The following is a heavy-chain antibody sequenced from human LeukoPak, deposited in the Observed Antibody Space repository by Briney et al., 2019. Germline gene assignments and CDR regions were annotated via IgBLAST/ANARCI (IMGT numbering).Heavy chain of an antibody. Sequence: NPSETLSLTCTVSGGSISRGSYVWIWIRHPPGMLREWIGSIDYRGSTYYNPSLKSRVTISVNTSNNQFSLKLSSVTAADTALYYCARQIAVAGEWAFDIWGQGTMVTVSS. J-gene: IGHJ3*02. V-gene: IGHV4-39*01. CDR2: IDYRGST. CDR3: ARQIAVAGEWAFDI. CDR1: GGSISRGSYV. D-gene: IGHD6-19*01.